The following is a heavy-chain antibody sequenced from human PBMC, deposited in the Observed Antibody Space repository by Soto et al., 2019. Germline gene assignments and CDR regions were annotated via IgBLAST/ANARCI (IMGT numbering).Heavy chain of an antibody. CDR3: AMTGRDGYNWRYYFDY. CDR1: GFTFSSYA. CDR2: ISYDGSNK. J-gene: IGHJ4*02. Sequence: GGSLRLSCAASGFTFSSYAMHWVRQAPGKGLEWVAVISYDGSNKYYADSVKGRFTISRDNSKNTLYLQMNSLRAEDTAVYYCAMTGRDGYNWRYYFDYWCQGTLVTVSS. D-gene: IGHD5-12*01. V-gene: IGHV3-30-3*01.